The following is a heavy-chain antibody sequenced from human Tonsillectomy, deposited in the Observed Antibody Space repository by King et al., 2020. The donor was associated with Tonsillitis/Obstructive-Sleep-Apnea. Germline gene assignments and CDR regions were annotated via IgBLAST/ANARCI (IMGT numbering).Heavy chain of an antibody. CDR3: ARGGWKTMYYHHAVDV. CDR1: GFTFSSYA. D-gene: IGHD1-1*01. J-gene: IGHJ6*02. V-gene: IGHV3-23*04. CDR2: IGGSGEST. Sequence: VQLVESGGGLVQPGGSLRLSCAASGFTFSSYAMTWVRQPPGKGLEWVSAIGGSGESTYSADSVKGRFTISRDNSKNTLSLQMNSLRAEDTAIYYCARGGWKTMYYHHAVDVWGQGTTVTVSS.